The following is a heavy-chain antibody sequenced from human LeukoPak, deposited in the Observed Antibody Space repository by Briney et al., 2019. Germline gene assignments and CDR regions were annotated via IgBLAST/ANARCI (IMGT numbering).Heavy chain of an antibody. CDR3: ASGYCTNGVCRKNWFDP. Sequence: SETLSLTCAVYGGSFSGYYWSWIRRPPGKGLEWIGEINHSGSTNYNPSLKSRVTISVDTSKNQFSLKLSSVTAADTAVYYCASGYCTNGVCRKNWFDPWGQGTLVTVSS. D-gene: IGHD2-8*01. V-gene: IGHV4-34*01. CDR2: INHSGST. J-gene: IGHJ5*02. CDR1: GGSFSGYY.